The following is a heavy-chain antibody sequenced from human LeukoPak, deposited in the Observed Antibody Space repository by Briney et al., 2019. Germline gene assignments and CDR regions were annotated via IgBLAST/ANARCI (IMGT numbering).Heavy chain of an antibody. D-gene: IGHD4-11*01. CDR3: ARDGSNWSNDYYHGVDV. V-gene: IGHV4-59*02. CDR1: GDSVTTYY. J-gene: IGHJ6*02. Sequence: ETSETLSLTCTVSGDSVTTYYWSWIRQPPGKGLEWLGYVYYSGSATYNPSLKSRVTISVDTSKNQFSLRLSSVTAADTAVYYCARDGSNWSNDYYHGVDVWGQGTTVTVSS. CDR2: VYYSGSA.